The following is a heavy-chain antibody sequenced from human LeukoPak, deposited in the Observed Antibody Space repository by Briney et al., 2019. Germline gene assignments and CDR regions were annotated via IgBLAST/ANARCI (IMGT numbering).Heavy chain of an antibody. D-gene: IGHD6-13*01. J-gene: IGHJ4*02. Sequence: SETLSLTCTVSGDSFTSVTDYWAWIRQPPGKGLEWIATGDYSGGTYYNPSLESRVAISADMSKNQISLQLTSVTGADTAVYYCARDIRSSSWYYFDYWGQGTLVTVSS. V-gene: IGHV4-39*07. CDR2: GDYSGGT. CDR1: GDSFTSVTDY. CDR3: ARDIRSSSWYYFDY.